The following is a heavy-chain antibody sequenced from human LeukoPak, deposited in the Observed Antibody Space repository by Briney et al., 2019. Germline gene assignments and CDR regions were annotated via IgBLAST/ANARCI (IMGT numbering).Heavy chain of an antibody. CDR2: INPNSGGT. J-gene: IGHJ6*03. Sequence: ASVKVSCTASGYTFTGYYMHWVRQAPGQGLEWMGWINPNSGGTNYAQKFQGRVTMTRDTSISTAYMELSRLRSDDTAVYYCAREGSGYYYMDVWGKGTTVTVSS. CDR1: GYTFTGYY. CDR3: AREGSGYYYMDV. V-gene: IGHV1-2*02.